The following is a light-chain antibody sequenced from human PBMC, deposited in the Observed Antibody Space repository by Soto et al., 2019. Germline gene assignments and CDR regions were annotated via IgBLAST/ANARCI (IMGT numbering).Light chain of an antibody. CDR2: EGS. CDR1: SSDIGSYNL. V-gene: IGLV2-23*01. J-gene: IGLJ3*02. CDR3: CSYAGDSHWM. Sequence: QSALTQPASVSGSPGQSITISCTGTSSDIGSYNLVSWYQQHPGIYPKLMSYEGSKRPSGVSNRCSGSKSGNTASLTISGLQAEDEADYYCCSYAGDSHWMFGGGTQLTVL.